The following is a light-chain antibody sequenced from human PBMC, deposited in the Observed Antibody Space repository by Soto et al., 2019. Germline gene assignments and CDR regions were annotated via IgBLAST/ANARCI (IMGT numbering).Light chain of an antibody. Sequence: DIQMTQSPSSLSVSVGDRVTITCRASESIGNYLNWYQQKPGKAPNLLIYAASDLQSGVPSRFSGSGSRTDFTLTISSPQTEDFATYFCQQSYISPYTFGQGTKLDI. CDR1: ESIGNY. V-gene: IGKV1-39*01. J-gene: IGKJ2*01. CDR3: QQSYISPYT. CDR2: AAS.